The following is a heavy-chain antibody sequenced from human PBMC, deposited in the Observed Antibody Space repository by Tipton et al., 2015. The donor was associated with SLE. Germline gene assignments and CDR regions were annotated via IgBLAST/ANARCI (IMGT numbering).Heavy chain of an antibody. V-gene: IGHV3-15*01. J-gene: IGHJ4*02. CDR2: IKSKTDGGTT. CDR3: TTAEGIVVVPAAIRVDY. Sequence: LTCAASGFTFSNAWMSWVRQAPGKGLEWVGRIKSKTDGGTTDYAAPVKGRFTISRDDSKNTLYLQMNSLKTEDTAVYYCTTAEGIVVVPAAIRVDYWGQGTLVTVSS. CDR1: GFTFSNAW. D-gene: IGHD2-2*02.